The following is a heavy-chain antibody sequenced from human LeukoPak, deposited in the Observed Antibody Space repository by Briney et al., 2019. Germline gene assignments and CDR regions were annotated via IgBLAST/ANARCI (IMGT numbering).Heavy chain of an antibody. CDR1: GLIFGSPW. J-gene: IGHJ4*02. CDR2: IKRDGSGE. CDR3: ARLLGDKTIFDF. V-gene: IGHV3-7*01. D-gene: IGHD1-26*01. Sequence: GGSLRLSCAASGLIFGSPWMSWIRQAPGKGLEWVANIKRDGSGEYYLDSVKGRFTISRDNAKNSLYLQMNSLRAEDTAVYYCARLLGDKTIFDFWGQGTLVTVSS.